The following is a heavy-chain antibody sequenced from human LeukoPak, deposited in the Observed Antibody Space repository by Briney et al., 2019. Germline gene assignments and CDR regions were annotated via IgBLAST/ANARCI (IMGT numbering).Heavy chain of an antibody. CDR1: GDSVSSKSAA. CDR2: TYYRSKWYN. Sequence: SQTLSLTCAISGDSVSSKSAAWNWIRQSPSRGLEWLGRTYYRSKWYNDYAISLKSRITIKPDTSKNQFSLQLNSVTPEDTAVYYCARGRYQQLVPADAFDIWGQGTMVTVSS. D-gene: IGHD6-13*01. CDR3: ARGRYQQLVPADAFDI. V-gene: IGHV6-1*01. J-gene: IGHJ3*02.